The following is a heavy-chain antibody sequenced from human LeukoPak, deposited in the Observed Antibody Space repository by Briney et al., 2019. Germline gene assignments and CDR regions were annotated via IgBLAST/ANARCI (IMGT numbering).Heavy chain of an antibody. V-gene: IGHV3-7*01. CDR3: AKLAGDTED. D-gene: IGHD4-17*01. CDR1: GFTFSSYW. J-gene: IGHJ1*01. Sequence: GGSLRLSCAASGFTFSSYWMTWVRQAPGKGLEWVASINQDQNEIHYVDSVRGRFTISRDNAKNSLYLQMNSLRAEDTALYYCAKLAGDTEDWGQGTLVTVSS. CDR2: INQDQNEI.